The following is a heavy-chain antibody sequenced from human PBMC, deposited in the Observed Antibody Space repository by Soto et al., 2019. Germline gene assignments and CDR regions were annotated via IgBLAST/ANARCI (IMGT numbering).Heavy chain of an antibody. Sequence: EVQLVESGGGLVQPGGSLRLSCAASGFTFSDHYMDWVRQAPGKGLEWVGRTRHKANSYTTEYAASVKGRFTISRDDSKNSLYLQMNSLKTEDTAVYYCARGGYCSRTSCYSDYYGMDVWGQGTTVTVSS. CDR1: GFTFSDHY. CDR3: ARGGYCSRTSCYSDYYGMDV. D-gene: IGHD2-2*01. V-gene: IGHV3-72*01. J-gene: IGHJ6*02. CDR2: TRHKANSYTT.